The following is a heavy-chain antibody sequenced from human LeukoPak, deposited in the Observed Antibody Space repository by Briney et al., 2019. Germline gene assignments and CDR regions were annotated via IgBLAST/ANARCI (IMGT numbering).Heavy chain of an antibody. CDR3: ARSRDSSGYYLFDY. D-gene: IGHD3-22*01. Sequence: PSQTLSLTCTVSGGSISSGGYYWSWIRQHPGKGLEWIGYIYYSGSTYYNPSLKSRVTISVDTSKNQFSLKLSSVTAAGTAVYYCARSRDSSGYYLFDYWGQGTLVTVSS. CDR2: IYYSGST. V-gene: IGHV4-31*03. J-gene: IGHJ4*02. CDR1: GGSISSGGYY.